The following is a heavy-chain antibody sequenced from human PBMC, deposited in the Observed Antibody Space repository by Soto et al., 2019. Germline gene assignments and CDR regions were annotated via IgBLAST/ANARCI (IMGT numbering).Heavy chain of an antibody. CDR2: ISGSGGAT. CDR3: AKDPNGDYVGAFDD. J-gene: IGHJ4*02. V-gene: IGHV3-23*01. D-gene: IGHD4-17*01. CDR1: GLTFSRYA. Sequence: EVLLLESGGDLVQPGGSLRLACAASGLTFSRYALTWVRQAPGRGLEWVSSISGSGGATYYADSVKGRFAIYRDNSENTLYLQMNNRRAEDTALYYCAKDPNGDYVGAFDDWGQGTLVTVSS.